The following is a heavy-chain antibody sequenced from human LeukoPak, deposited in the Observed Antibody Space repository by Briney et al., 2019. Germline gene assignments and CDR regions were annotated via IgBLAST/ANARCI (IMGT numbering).Heavy chain of an antibody. J-gene: IGHJ4*02. Sequence: SETLSLTCAVYGGSFSGYYWSWIRQPPGKGLEWIGEINHSGSTNYNPSLKSRVTISVDTSKNQFSLKLSSVTAADTAVYYCARFHGSGSFDYWGQGTLVTVSS. D-gene: IGHD3-10*01. V-gene: IGHV4-34*01. CDR1: GGSFSGYY. CDR2: INHSGST. CDR3: ARFHGSGSFDY.